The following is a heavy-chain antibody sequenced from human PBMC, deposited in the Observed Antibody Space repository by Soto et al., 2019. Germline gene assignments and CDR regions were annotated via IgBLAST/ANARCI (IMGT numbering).Heavy chain of an antibody. Sequence: SETLCLTCAGSGGSFSGYYWSWIRQPPGKGLEWVGEINHSGSTNYNPSLKSRLIISVDTSKNQFSLKLSSVTAADTAVYYCARSTMFCINGICSTFDYWGQGGLVTVSS. CDR2: INHSGST. CDR1: GGSFSGYY. J-gene: IGHJ4*02. D-gene: IGHD2-8*01. CDR3: ARSTMFCINGICSTFDY. V-gene: IGHV4-34*01.